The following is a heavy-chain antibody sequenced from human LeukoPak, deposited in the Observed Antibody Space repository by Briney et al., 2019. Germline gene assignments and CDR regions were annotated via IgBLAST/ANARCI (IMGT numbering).Heavy chain of an antibody. Sequence: SETLSLTCTVSGDSISSYYRSWIRQPPGKGLEWMGYINYSGNTNYNPSPKSRVTISVDTSKNQFSLRLTSVTAADTAVYYCAREGRQDYVYFDCCGQGTLVTVSS. CDR3: AREGRQDYVYFDC. CDR1: GDSISSYY. CDR2: INYSGNT. J-gene: IGHJ4*02. V-gene: IGHV4-59*01. D-gene: IGHD4-17*01.